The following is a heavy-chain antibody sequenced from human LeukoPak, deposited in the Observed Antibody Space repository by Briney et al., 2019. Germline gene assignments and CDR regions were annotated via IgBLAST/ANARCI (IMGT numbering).Heavy chain of an antibody. CDR2: IIPIFGTA. Sequence: GASVKVSCKASGGTFSSYAISCVRQAPGQGLEWMGGIIPIFGTANYAQKFQGRVTITADESTSTAYMELSSLGSEDTAVYYCARDGDSSGSYYFDYWGQGTLVTVSS. CDR3: ARDGDSSGSYYFDY. D-gene: IGHD6-19*01. CDR1: GGTFSSYA. J-gene: IGHJ4*02. V-gene: IGHV1-69*13.